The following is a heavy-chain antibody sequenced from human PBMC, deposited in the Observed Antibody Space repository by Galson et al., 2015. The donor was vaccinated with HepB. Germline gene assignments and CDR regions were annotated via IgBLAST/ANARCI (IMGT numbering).Heavy chain of an antibody. CDR1: GFTFSSYS. J-gene: IGHJ4*02. CDR3: ARGLRGLEMATRGFDY. V-gene: IGHV3-48*04. Sequence: SLRLSCAASGFTFSSYSMNWVRQAPGKGLEWVSYISSSSSTIYYADSVRGRFTISRDNAKNSLYLQMNSLRAEDTAVYYCARGLRGLEMATRGFDYWGQGTLVTVSS. CDR2: ISSSSSTI. D-gene: IGHD5-24*01.